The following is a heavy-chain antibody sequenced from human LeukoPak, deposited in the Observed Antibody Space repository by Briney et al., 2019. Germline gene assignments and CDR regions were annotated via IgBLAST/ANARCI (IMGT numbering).Heavy chain of an antibody. D-gene: IGHD6-13*01. V-gene: IGHV1-69*06. Sequence: SVKVSCKASGGTFSSYAISWVRQAPGQGLEWMGGIIPIFGTANYAQKFQGRVTITADKSTSTAYMELSSLRSEDTAVYYCARQTFAEPPMAAAGSSYYYYMDVWGKGTTVTVSS. CDR3: ARQTFAEPPMAAAGSSYYYYMDV. J-gene: IGHJ6*03. CDR1: GGTFSSYA. CDR2: IIPIFGTA.